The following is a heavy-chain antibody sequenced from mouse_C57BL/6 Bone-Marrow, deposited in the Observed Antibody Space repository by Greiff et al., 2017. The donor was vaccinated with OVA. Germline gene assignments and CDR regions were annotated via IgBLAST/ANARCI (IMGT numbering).Heavy chain of an antibody. Sequence: QVQLQQPGAELVKPAASVKVSCKASGYTFTSYWMHWVKQRPGPGLEWIGRIHTSDGDNNYNQKFKGKATLTVDKSSSTADMQISILTSEDAAVYYGAKKDGNYVDVDYWGQGTTLTVSS. V-gene: IGHV1-74*01. J-gene: IGHJ2*01. CDR3: AKKDGNYVDVDY. D-gene: IGHD2-1*01. CDR1: GYTFTSYW. CDR2: IHTSDGDN.